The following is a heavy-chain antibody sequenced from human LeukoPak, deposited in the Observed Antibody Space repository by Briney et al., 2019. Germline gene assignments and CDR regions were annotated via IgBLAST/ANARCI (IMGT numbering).Heavy chain of an antibody. CDR1: GYTFTSYY. V-gene: IGHV1-46*01. D-gene: IGHD3-16*01. Sequence: GASVKGSCKASGYTFTSYYMHWVRQAPGQGLEWMGWINPSGGSTSYAQKFQGRVTMTRDTSTSTVYMELSSLRSEDTAVYYCARLGEAVVDVRHAFDIWGQGTMVTVSS. CDR2: INPSGGST. J-gene: IGHJ3*02. CDR3: ARLGEAVVDVRHAFDI.